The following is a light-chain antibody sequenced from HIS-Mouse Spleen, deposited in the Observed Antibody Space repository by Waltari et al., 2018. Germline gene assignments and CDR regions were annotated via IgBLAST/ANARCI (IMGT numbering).Light chain of an antibody. CDR3: CSYAGSSTWV. Sequence: QSALTQPASVSGSPGPSITISCTGTRRDFGSYTLVSWYQQHPGKAPKPMIYEGSKRPSGVSNRFSGSKSGNTASLTISGLQAEDEADYYCCSYAGSSTWVFGGGTKLTVL. CDR2: EGS. CDR1: RRDFGSYTL. V-gene: IGLV2-23*01. J-gene: IGLJ3*02.